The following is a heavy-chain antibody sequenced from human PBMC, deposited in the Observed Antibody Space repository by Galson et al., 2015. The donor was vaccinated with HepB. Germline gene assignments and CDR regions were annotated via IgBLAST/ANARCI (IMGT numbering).Heavy chain of an antibody. Sequence: SVKVSCKASGYTFTSYYMHWVRQAPGQGLEWMGIINPSGGCTTYAQKFQGRVTMTRDTSTSTVYMELSSLRSEDTAVYYCASRVGSSGAFDYWGQGTLVTVSS. CDR2: INPSGGCT. CDR1: GYTFTSYY. J-gene: IGHJ4*02. CDR3: ASRVGSSGAFDY. V-gene: IGHV1-46*01. D-gene: IGHD6-19*01.